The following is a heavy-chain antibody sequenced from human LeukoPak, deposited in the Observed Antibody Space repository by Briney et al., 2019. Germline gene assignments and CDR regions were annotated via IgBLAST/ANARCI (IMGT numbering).Heavy chain of an antibody. J-gene: IGHJ4*02. CDR1: GFTFSSYA. CDR2: ISGRSSTI. D-gene: IGHD1-26*01. Sequence: GRSLRLSCATSGFTFSSYAMHWVRQAPGKGLEWISYISGRSSTIYYADSVRGRFTISRDNAKNSMYLQMNSLRAEDTAVYYCARDRLTSGSYFFDYWGQGTLVTVSS. V-gene: IGHV3-48*01. CDR3: ARDRLTSGSYFFDY.